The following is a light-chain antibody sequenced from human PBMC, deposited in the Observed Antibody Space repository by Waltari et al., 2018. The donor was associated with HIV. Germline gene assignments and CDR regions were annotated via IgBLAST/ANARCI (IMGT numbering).Light chain of an antibody. V-gene: IGKV4-1*01. Sequence: DVVMTQSPAALVGSLCEMVPINCKSSQTILSNSNKKNYLAWYQQRPGQPPKLLVYWASTRESGVPARFSGSGSGTDFTLTISNLQAEDAAIYYCQQYYRTPPAFGQGTKVEI. CDR3: QQYYRTPPA. J-gene: IGKJ1*01. CDR1: QTILSNSNKKNY. CDR2: WAS.